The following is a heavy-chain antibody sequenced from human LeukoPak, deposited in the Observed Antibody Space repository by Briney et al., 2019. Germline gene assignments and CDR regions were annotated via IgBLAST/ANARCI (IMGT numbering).Heavy chain of an antibody. CDR2: IWYDGSNI. Sequence: PGGSLRLSCAASGFTFSSYGMHWVRQAPGKGLEWVAVIWYDGSNIHYADSVQGRFTISRDSSKNTLYLRMNSLRAEDTGVYYCANNGVSPNYYYGMNVWGQGTTVTVSS. CDR3: ANNGVSPNYYYGMNV. D-gene: IGHD2-8*01. CDR1: GFTFSSYG. J-gene: IGHJ6*02. V-gene: IGHV3-33*06.